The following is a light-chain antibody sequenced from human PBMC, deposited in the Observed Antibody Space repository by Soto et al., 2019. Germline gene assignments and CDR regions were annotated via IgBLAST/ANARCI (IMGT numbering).Light chain of an antibody. CDR3: QQYGSSPT. Sequence: EIVLTQSPGTLSLSPGERATLSCRASQSVSSSYLAWYQQKPGQAPRLLIYGASSRATGIPDRFSGSGSGTDFTLTISKLEAEDFSGYYCQQYGSSPTFGGGTKVEIK. CDR1: QSVSSSY. CDR2: GAS. J-gene: IGKJ4*01. V-gene: IGKV3-20*01.